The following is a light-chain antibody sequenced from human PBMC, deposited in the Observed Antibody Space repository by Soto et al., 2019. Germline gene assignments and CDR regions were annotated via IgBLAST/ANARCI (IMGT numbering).Light chain of an antibody. Sequence: QSALTQPASVSGSPGQSITISCTGTSSDVGGYNSVSWYRQYPGKAPKLIIFDVTDRPSGISTRFSGSKSGNTASLTISGLQAEDEAVLYCTSYTISSTTVFGAGTKLTVL. J-gene: IGLJ1*01. CDR1: SSDVGGYNS. CDR2: DVT. CDR3: TSYTISSTTV. V-gene: IGLV2-14*01.